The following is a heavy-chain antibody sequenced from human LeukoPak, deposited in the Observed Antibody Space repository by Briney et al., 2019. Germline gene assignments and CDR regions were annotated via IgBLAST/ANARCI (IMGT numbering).Heavy chain of an antibody. Sequence: GSLRLSCAASGFTFSGSAMHWVRQASGKGLEWVGRIRSKANSYATAYAASVKGRFTISRDGSKNTAYLQMNSLKTEDTAVYYCTSLVSPTYYYGSGSYYNDYWGQGTLVTVSS. D-gene: IGHD3-10*01. CDR1: GFTFSGSA. J-gene: IGHJ4*02. CDR2: IRSKANSYAT. CDR3: TSLVSPTYYYGSGSYYNDY. V-gene: IGHV3-73*01.